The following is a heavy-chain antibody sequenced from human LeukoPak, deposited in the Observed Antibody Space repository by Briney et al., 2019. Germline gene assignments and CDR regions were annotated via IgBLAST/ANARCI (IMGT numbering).Heavy chain of an antibody. Sequence: SETMSLTCTVSGGSISGYYWSWIRQPPGKGLEWIGYIYDSGSTNYNPSLKSRVTISVDTSKNQFSLKLSSVTAADTAVYYCARDLPRRIGYCSSTSCSPRGFDPWGQGTLVTVSS. CDR2: IYDSGST. V-gene: IGHV4-59*01. CDR1: GGSISGYY. D-gene: IGHD2-2*01. CDR3: ARDLPRRIGYCSSTSCSPRGFDP. J-gene: IGHJ5*02.